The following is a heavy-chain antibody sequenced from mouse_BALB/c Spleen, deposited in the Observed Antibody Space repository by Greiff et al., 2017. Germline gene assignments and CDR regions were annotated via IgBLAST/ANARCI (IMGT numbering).Heavy chain of an antibody. CDR1: GFSLTGYG. V-gene: IGHV2-6-7*01. J-gene: IGHJ2*01. CDR2: IWGDGST. CDR3: ARYDYDCYFDY. Sequence: QVQLKQSGPGLVAPSQSLSITCTVSGFSLTGYGVNWVRQPPGKGLEWLGMIWGDGSTDYNSALKTRLSTSKDNSKSQVFLKMSSLQTDDTARYYCARYDYDCYFDYWGQGTTLTVSS. D-gene: IGHD2-4*01.